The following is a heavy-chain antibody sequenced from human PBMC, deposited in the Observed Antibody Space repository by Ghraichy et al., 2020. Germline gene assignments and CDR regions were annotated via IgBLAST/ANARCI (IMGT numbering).Heavy chain of an antibody. CDR3: ARSSLFRGWFDP. J-gene: IGHJ5*02. CDR1: GFSLSTSGMC. V-gene: IGHV2-70*01. Sequence: SGPTMVKPTQTLTLTCTFSGFSLSTSGMCVSWIRQPPGKALEWLALINWDDDKYYSTSLKTRLTISKDTSKNQVVLTMTNMDPVDTATYYCARSSLFRGWFDPWGQGTLVTVSS. CDR2: INWDDDK.